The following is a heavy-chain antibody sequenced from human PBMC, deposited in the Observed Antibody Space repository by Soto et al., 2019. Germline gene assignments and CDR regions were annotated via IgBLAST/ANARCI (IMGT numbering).Heavy chain of an antibody. CDR3: AKDLYYGDNDAFDI. CDR1: GFTFRSYA. CDR2: ISGSGGST. Sequence: EVQLLESGGGLVQPGGSLRLACAPSGFTFRSYAMSWVRQAPGKGLEWVSAISGSGGSTYYADCVQGRFTIYRDNSKNKLYLQRNSVRAEDTAVYYCAKDLYYGDNDAFDIWGQGTMVTVSS. J-gene: IGHJ3*02. V-gene: IGHV3-23*01. D-gene: IGHD4-17*01.